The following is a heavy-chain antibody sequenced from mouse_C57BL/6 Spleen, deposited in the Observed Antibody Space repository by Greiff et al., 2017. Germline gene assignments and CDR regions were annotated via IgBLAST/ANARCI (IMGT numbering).Heavy chain of an antibody. Sequence: QVQLKESGAELVKPGASVKISCKASGYAFSSYWMNWVKQRPGKGLEWIGQIYPGDGVTNYNGKFKGKATLTADKSSSTAYMQLSSLTSEDSAVYFCARQLVRGYFDYWGQGTTLTVSS. D-gene: IGHD3-1*01. CDR1: GYAFSSYW. CDR3: ARQLVRGYFDY. J-gene: IGHJ2*01. CDR2: IYPGDGVT. V-gene: IGHV1-80*01.